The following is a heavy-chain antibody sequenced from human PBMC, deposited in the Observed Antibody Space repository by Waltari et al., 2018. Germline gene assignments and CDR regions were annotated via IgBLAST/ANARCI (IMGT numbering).Heavy chain of an antibody. CDR1: GFTFRSYS. V-gene: IGHV3-48*04. CDR2: ISSSSSPI. J-gene: IGHJ4*02. D-gene: IGHD1-26*01. Sequence: EVQLVASGGGLVQPGGSLRLSCAPSGFTFRSYSTHWVLQAPGKGLEWISYISSSSSPIYYADSVRGRFTISRDNAKNSVYLQMNSLRAEDTAVYYCARDPPVMVVGVSFDYWGQGTLVTVSS. CDR3: ARDPPVMVVGVSFDY.